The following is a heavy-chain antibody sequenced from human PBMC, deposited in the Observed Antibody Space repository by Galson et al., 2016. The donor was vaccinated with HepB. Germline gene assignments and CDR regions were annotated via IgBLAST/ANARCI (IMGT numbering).Heavy chain of an antibody. Sequence: SVKVSCKASGYTFTSYGISWVRQAPGQGLEWMGWISAYNVNTNYAQKVQGRLTMTTDRSTSTAYMELRSLRSQDTAVYYCASHTRGQYDSGRYEFNYWGQGTLVTVSS. J-gene: IGHJ4*02. D-gene: IGHD3-10*01. CDR2: ISAYNVNT. CDR3: ASHTRGQYDSGRYEFNY. CDR1: GYTFTSYG. V-gene: IGHV1-18*01.